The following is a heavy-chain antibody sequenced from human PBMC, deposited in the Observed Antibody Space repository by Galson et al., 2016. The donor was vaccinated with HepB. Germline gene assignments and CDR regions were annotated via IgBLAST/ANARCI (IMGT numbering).Heavy chain of an antibody. CDR1: GASISSSSYY. Sequence: LTCTVSGASISSSSYYWGWIRQPPGRGLDWIATIYYTGSTHYSPSLQSRVTISADSSRNQFSLRLSAVTAADTAVYYCARYLSGSYYYPMDGWGQGTTVTISS. V-gene: IGHV4-39*01. D-gene: IGHD5-12*01. CDR2: IYYTGST. J-gene: IGHJ6*02. CDR3: ARYLSGSYYYPMDG.